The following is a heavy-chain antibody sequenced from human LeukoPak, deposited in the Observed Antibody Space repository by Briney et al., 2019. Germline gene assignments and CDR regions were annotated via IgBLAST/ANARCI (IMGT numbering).Heavy chain of an antibody. CDR3: ARKKTGATNGLDV. D-gene: IGHD1-1*01. CDR2: ISYSGRT. Sequence: PSETLSLTCTVSGGSISSSSYYCGWIRQPPGEGPEWIGSISYSGRTHYNPSLKSRVSISVDTSKNQFSLNLSSVTAADTAVYYCARKKTGATNGLDVWGQGTTVTVSS. J-gene: IGHJ6*02. CDR1: GGSISSSSYY. V-gene: IGHV4-39*01.